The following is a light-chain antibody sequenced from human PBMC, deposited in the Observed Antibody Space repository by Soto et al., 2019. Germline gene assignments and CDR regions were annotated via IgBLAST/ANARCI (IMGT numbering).Light chain of an antibody. CDR2: GAS. CDR3: QQYGSTPLT. J-gene: IGKJ4*01. V-gene: IGKV3-20*01. CDR1: QSVISY. Sequence: ESVLTQSPGTLSLSPGERATLSCRASQSVISYLAWYQQKPGQAPRLLIYGASSRATGIPDRFSGSGSGTDFTLTISRLEPEDFAVYYCQQYGSTPLTFGGGTKVDIK.